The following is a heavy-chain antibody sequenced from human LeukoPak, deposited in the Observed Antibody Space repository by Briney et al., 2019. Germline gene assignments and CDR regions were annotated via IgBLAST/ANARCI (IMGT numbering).Heavy chain of an antibody. CDR2: IKLDGSEK. D-gene: IGHD2-15*01. CDR3: ARDYRRWSEY. V-gene: IGHV3-7*01. J-gene: IGHJ4*02. Sequence: GGSLRLSCAASKFTFSSYWMSWVRQAPGKGLEWVANIKLDGSEKSYVDSVKGRSTISRDNAKNSLYLQMNSLRAEDTAVYYCARDYRRWSEYWGQGTLVTVSS. CDR1: KFTFSSYW.